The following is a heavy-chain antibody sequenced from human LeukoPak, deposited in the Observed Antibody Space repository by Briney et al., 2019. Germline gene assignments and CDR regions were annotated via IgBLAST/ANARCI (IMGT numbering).Heavy chain of an antibody. V-gene: IGHV3-23*01. J-gene: IGHJ4*02. CDR2: ISGSGDNT. CDR3: AKGSYYDSSGSFYFDY. Sequence: GGSLRLSCAASGFTVSSNYMGWVRQAPGKGLEWVSGISGSGDNTYYADSVKGRFTISRDNSKNTLYVQVNSLGTEDTAAYYCAKGSYYDSSGSFYFDYWGQGTLVTVSS. CDR1: GFTVSSNY. D-gene: IGHD3-22*01.